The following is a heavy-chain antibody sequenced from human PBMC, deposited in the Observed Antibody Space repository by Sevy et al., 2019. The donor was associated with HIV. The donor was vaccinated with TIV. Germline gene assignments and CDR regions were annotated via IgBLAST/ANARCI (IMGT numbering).Heavy chain of an antibody. V-gene: IGHV1-2*02. CDR1: GYTFTGYY. D-gene: IGHD6-19*01. CDR2: INPNSGGT. CDR3: ARDGDSGGSYYPYYGMDV. Sequence: ASVKVSCKASGYTFTGYYMHWVRQAPGQGLEWMGWINPNSGGTNYAQKFQGRVTMTRDTSFSTAYMELSRLRSDDTAVYYCARDGDSGGSYYPYYGMDVWGQGTTVTVSS. J-gene: IGHJ6*02.